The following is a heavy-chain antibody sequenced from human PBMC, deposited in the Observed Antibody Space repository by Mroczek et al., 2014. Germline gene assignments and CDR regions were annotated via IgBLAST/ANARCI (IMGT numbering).Heavy chain of an antibody. CDR2: IKSKTDGGTT. D-gene: IGHD2-2*01. CDR3: TTDHPDSVGVVVPAAS. Sequence: VQLVESGGGLVKPGGSLRLSCAASGFTFSNAWMSWVRQAPGKGLEWVGRIKSKTDGGTTDYAAPVKGRFTISRDDSKNTLYLQMNSLKTEDTAVYYCTTDHPDSVGVVVPAASWGQGTLVTVSS. CDR1: GFTFSNAW. V-gene: IGHV3-15*01. J-gene: IGHJ4*02.